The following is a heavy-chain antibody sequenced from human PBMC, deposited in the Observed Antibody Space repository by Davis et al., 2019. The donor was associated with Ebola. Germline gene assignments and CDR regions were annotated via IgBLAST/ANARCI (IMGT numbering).Heavy chain of an antibody. CDR3: ARSEALYYYDSSGYGVRDYYGMDV. V-gene: IGHV4-39*01. D-gene: IGHD3-22*01. J-gene: IGHJ6*02. CDR1: GGSISSSSYY. CDR2: IYYSGST. Sequence: MPSETLSLTCTVSGGSISSSSYYWGWIRQPPGKGLEWIGSIYYSGSTYYNPSLKSRVTISVDTSKNQFSLKLSSVTAADTAVYYCARSEALYYYDSSGYGVRDYYGMDVWGQGTTVTVSS.